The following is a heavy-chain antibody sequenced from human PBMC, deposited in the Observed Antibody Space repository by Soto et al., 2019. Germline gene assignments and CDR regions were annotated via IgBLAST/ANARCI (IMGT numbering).Heavy chain of an antibody. V-gene: IGHV3-21*01. CDR2: ISGSSGHI. Sequence: PGGSLRLSCAASGFTYTSYTMNWVRQAPGKGLEWVSSISGSSGHIYYADSVKGRFTISRDNAKNSLYLQMNSLRAEDTAVYYCAPLLPTLGKYRFDYGGQETLFTVPS. CDR3: APLLPTLGKYRFDY. J-gene: IGHJ4*02. D-gene: IGHD3-16*01. CDR1: GFTYTSYT.